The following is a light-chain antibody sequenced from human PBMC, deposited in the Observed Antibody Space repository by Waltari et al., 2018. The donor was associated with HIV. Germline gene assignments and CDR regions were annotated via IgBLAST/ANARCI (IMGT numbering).Light chain of an antibody. J-gene: IGLJ2*01. CDR2: EDT. CDR1: SSYVGAHNH. CDR3: CSYTTSSTLV. Sequence: QSALTQPASMSGSPGQSITISCTGTSSYVGAHNHGSWYQQHPGKVPKLMICEDTKRPSEISNRFAGSKSGNTASLTISGLQAEDEADYYCCSYTTSSTLVFGGGTKLTVL. V-gene: IGLV2-14*01.